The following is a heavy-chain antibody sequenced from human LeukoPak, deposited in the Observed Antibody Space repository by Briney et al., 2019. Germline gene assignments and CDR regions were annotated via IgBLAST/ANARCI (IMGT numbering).Heavy chain of an antibody. CDR1: GGSISSYY. J-gene: IGHJ4*02. V-gene: IGHV4-59*08. D-gene: IGHD3-22*01. CDR2: IHYSGST. Sequence: SETLSLTCTVSGGSISSYYRSWIRQPPGKGLEWIGYIHYSGSTNYNPSLKSRVTISVDTSKNQFSLKLSSVTAADTAVYYCAGESRYYYDSSGYGRIDYWGQGTLVTVSS. CDR3: AGESRYYYDSSGYGRIDY.